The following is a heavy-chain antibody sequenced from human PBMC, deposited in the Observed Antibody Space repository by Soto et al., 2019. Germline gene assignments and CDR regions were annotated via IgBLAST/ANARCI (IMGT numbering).Heavy chain of an antibody. V-gene: IGHV5-51*01. CDR1: GYSFTSYW. Sequence: GESLKISCKGSGYSFTSYWIGWVRQMPGKGLESMGIIYPGDSDTRYSPSFQGQVTISADKSISTAYLQWSSLKASDTAMYYCARLGGYDILTGYFPLDVWGQGTTVTVSS. CDR3: ARLGGYDILTGYFPLDV. J-gene: IGHJ6*02. D-gene: IGHD3-9*01. CDR2: IYPGDSDT.